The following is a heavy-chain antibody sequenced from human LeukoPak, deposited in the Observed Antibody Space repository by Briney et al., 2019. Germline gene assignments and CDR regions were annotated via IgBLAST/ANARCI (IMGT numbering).Heavy chain of an antibody. D-gene: IGHD2-15*01. V-gene: IGHV3-48*01. J-gene: IGHJ4*02. CDR3: AQKGGTDH. CDR1: GFSFSRFG. CDR2: ISGTSSDV. Sequence: GGSLRLSCVASGFSFSRFGMNWVRQAPGKGLEWISHISGTSSDVHYADSVKGRFTISRDNAKNSLYLQMSSLRVEDTAIYYCAQKGGTDHWGQGTLVTVSS.